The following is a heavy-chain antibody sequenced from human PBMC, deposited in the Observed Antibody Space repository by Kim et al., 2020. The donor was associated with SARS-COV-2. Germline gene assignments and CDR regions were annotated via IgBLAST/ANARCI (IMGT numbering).Heavy chain of an antibody. CDR2: IWSDGSNK. V-gene: IGHV3-33*01. D-gene: IGHD1-7*01. J-gene: IGHJ3*02. CDR3: ARDGVRGTVDAFDI. CDR1: GVSFSSHG. Sequence: GGSLRLSCAASGVSFSSHGMHWVRQAPGKGLERVAVIWSDGSNKNYADSVKGRFTISRDNSENTLYLQANSLRADDTAVYYCARDGVRGTVDAFDIWGQGTMVTVFS.